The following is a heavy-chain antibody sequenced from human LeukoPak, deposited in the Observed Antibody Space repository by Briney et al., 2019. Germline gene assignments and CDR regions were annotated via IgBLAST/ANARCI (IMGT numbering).Heavy chain of an antibody. J-gene: IGHJ3*02. V-gene: IGHV4-59*08. CDR2: INYSGST. Sequence: PSETLSLTCTVSGGSISSYYWSWIRLPPGKGLEWIGYINYSGSTNYNPSLKSRVTISGDTSKNQFSLKLSSVTAADTAVYYCARRDVDAFDIWGQGTMVTVSS. CDR1: GGSISSYY. CDR3: ARRDVDAFDI.